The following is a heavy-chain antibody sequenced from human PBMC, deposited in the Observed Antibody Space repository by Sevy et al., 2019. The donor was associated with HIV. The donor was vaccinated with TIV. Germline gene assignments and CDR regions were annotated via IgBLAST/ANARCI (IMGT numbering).Heavy chain of an antibody. D-gene: IGHD6-13*01. CDR3: TREASAAGTSFGLDV. CDR1: GFNFNKHF. J-gene: IGHJ6*02. CDR2: TSSRSGYI. Sequence: GGSLRLSCVGSGFNFNKHFMVWVRQAPGRGLQWVSSTSSRSGYIFYSDSVRGRFTISRDNAKNSLFLEMNNLGVEDTAVYYCTREASAAGTSFGLDVWGQGTTVTVSS. V-gene: IGHV3-21*01.